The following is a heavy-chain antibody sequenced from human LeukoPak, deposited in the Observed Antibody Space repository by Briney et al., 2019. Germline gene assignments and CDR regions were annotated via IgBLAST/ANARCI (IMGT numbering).Heavy chain of an antibody. CDR3: ARDLKRGYSSGRYSWGTGSSNDF. CDR1: GYTFTSYG. D-gene: IGHD6-19*01. V-gene: IGHV1-18*01. Sequence: ASVKVSCKASGYTFTSYGISWVRQAPGHGLEWMGWISPYNSNTYYAQNLQGRVTMTTDTSTSTTYMELRSLRSDDTAVYYCARDLKRGYSSGRYSWGTGSSNDFWGQGTLVTVSS. CDR2: ISPYNSNT. J-gene: IGHJ4*02.